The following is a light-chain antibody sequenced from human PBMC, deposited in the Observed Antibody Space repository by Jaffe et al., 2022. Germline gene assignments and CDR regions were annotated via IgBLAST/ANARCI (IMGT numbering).Light chain of an antibody. Sequence: DIVMTQSPATLSVSPGERATLSCRASHSVTGNVAWYQQKVGQPPRLIIYSASSRAPGVPARFRGSGSGTDFTLTISSLQSEDFAVYYCQQYNDWPFFTFGPGTTVDFK. V-gene: IGKV3-15*01. CDR1: HSVTGN. CDR3: QQYNDWPFFT. J-gene: IGKJ3*01. CDR2: SAS.